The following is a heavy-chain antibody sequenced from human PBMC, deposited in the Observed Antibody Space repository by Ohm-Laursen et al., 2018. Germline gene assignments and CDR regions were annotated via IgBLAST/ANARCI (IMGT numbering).Heavy chain of an antibody. Sequence: GQTLSLTCAASGFSVSSNYMSWVRQAPGKGLEWVSITYTGGYTYYADSVKGRFTISRDVSKNTLDLQMDSLRVEDTAVYYCARGWRDYYYGIDVWGQGTTVTVSS. CDR3: ARGWRDYYYGIDV. CDR1: GFSVSSNY. D-gene: IGHD6-19*01. CDR2: TYTGGYT. J-gene: IGHJ6*02. V-gene: IGHV3-66*01.